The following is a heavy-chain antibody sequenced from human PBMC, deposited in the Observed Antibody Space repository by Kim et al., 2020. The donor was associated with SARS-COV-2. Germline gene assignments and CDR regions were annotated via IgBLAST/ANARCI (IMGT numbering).Heavy chain of an antibody. V-gene: IGHV4-30-4*01. CDR2: IYSGRP. CDR3: AIVGDFVHH. Sequence: SETLSLTCNVSGASLISNDYYWSWIRQPSGKGLEWIGYIYSGRPSYNMSPKIRPTISMDTSKNQFFLTLSSVTAADTAVYYCAIVGDFVHHWGQGTLVTVPP. J-gene: IGHJ1*01. D-gene: IGHD2-21*02. CDR1: GASLISNDYY.